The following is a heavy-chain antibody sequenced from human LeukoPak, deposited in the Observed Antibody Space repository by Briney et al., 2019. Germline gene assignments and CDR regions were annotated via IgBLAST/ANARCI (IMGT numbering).Heavy chain of an antibody. V-gene: IGHV4-38-2*01. D-gene: IGHD2-8*01. CDR3: ASGVSFDI. Sequence: SETLSLTCAVSGYSISSGYYWGWIRQPPGKGLEWIGSIYHSGSTYYNPSLKSRVTISVDTSKNQFSLMLSSVTAADTAVYYCASGVSFDIWGQGTMVTVSS. CDR1: GYSISSGYY. J-gene: IGHJ3*02. CDR2: IYHSGST.